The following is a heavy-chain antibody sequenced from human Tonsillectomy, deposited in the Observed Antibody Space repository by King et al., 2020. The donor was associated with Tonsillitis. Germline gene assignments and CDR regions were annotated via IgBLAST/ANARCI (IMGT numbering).Heavy chain of an antibody. J-gene: IGHJ4*02. Sequence: QLQESGPGLVKPSETLSLTCTVSGGSISTPHYYWGWIRQPPGKGLEWIGSIFYSGSAYYNPSLKSRVTISVDTSKSQFSLKLSSVTAADTAVYYCATQWGLGYDILTGYPIDYWGQGTLATVSS. V-gene: IGHV4-39*07. CDR1: GGSISTPHYY. CDR3: ATQWGLGYDILTGYPIDY. CDR2: IFYSGSA. D-gene: IGHD3-9*01.